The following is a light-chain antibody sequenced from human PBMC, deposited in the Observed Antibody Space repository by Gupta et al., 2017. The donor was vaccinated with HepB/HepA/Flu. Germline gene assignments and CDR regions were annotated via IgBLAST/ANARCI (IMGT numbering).Light chain of an antibody. V-gene: IGLV1-44*01. CDR3: AAWDEILTRVW. CDR1: KSNIGSSI. CDR2: TNH. J-gene: IGLJ3*02. Sequence: QSVLTQPPSVSGTPGQRVSISCSGNKSNIGSSIVNWYQHLPGAAPKLLIYTNHQRPSGVPDRFSGSKSGSSASLAISGLRSEDEANYYCAAWDEILTRVWFGGGTKVTVL.